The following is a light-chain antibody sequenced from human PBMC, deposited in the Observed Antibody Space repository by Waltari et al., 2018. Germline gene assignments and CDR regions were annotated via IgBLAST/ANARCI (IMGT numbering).Light chain of an antibody. CDR2: AAS. Sequence: DIQMTQSPSSLSASVGYSVTIPCRASQTISTYLNWYQQTAGKAPKLLIYAASALQSGVPSRFRGSGSGTDFTLTITSLQPEDFATYYCHQSHTVPHTFGQGTKLEIK. V-gene: IGKV1-39*01. CDR1: QTISTY. J-gene: IGKJ2*01. CDR3: HQSHTVPHT.